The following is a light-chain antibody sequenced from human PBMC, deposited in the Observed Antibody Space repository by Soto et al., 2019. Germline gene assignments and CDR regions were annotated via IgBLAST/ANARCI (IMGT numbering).Light chain of an antibody. J-gene: IGKJ4*01. CDR1: QSVISNY. V-gene: IGKV3-20*01. CDR3: QQYGTSPPLT. CDR2: GAS. Sequence: EIVLTQSPGTLSLSPGERATLSCRASQSVISNYLAWYQQKPGQAPRLLIYGASSRATGIPDRFSGSGSATDFTLTIRRLEPEDFAVYYCQQYGTSPPLTFGGGTKVDIK.